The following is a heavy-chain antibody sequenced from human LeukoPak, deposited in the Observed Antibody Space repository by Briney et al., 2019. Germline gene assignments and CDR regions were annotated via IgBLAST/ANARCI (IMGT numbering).Heavy chain of an antibody. J-gene: IGHJ2*01. Sequence: ASVKVSCKVSGYTLTELSMHWVRQAPGKGLEWMGGFDPEDGETIYAQKFQGRVTMTEDTSTDTAYMELSGLKSEDTAVYYCTTWSRPGGYFRGWYLDLWGRGTLVTVSS. D-gene: IGHD3-22*01. CDR3: TTWSRPGGYFRGWYLDL. V-gene: IGHV1-24*01. CDR1: GYTLTELS. CDR2: FDPEDGET.